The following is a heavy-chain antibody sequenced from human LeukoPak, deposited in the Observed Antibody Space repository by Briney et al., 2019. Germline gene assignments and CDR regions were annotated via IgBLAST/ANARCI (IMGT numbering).Heavy chain of an antibody. CDR1: GYTFTSYY. Sequence: ASVKVSCKASGYTFTSYYMHWVRRAPGQGLEWMGIINPSGGSTSYAQKFQGRVTMTRDTSTSTVYMELSSLRSEDTAVYYCARADRDIGAFDIWGQGTMVTVSS. CDR3: ARADRDIGAFDI. D-gene: IGHD5-24*01. V-gene: IGHV1-46*01. CDR2: INPSGGST. J-gene: IGHJ3*02.